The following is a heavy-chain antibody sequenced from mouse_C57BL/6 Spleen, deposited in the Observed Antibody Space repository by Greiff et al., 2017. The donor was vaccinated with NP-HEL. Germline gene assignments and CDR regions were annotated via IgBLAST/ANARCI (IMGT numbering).Heavy chain of an antibody. J-gene: IGHJ1*03. Sequence: VQLQQSGAELVRPGSSVKMSCKTSGYTFTSYGINWVKQRPGQGLEWIGYIYIGNGYTEYNEKFKGKATLTSDTSSSTAYMQLSSLTSEDSAIYFCARAIGTTVVATDWYFDVWGTGTTVTVSS. CDR3: ARAIGTTVVATDWYFDV. CDR1: GYTFTSYG. D-gene: IGHD1-1*01. V-gene: IGHV1-58*01. CDR2: IYIGNGYT.